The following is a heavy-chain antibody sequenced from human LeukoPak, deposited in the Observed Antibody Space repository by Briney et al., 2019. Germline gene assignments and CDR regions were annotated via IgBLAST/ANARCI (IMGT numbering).Heavy chain of an antibody. CDR2: IWYDGSNK. D-gene: IGHD3-22*01. Sequence: GRSLRLSCAPSGFTFTSYGMHCVSQDPGKGLESLPVIWYDGSNKYYSDFVKGRFTISRDNSKNTLYLQMNSLRAEDTAVYYCASGSSGYPPYWGQGTLVTVSS. V-gene: IGHV3-33*01. J-gene: IGHJ4*02. CDR3: ASGSSGYPPY. CDR1: GFTFTSYG.